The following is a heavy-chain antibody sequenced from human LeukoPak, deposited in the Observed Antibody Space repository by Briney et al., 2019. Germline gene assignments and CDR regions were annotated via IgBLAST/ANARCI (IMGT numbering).Heavy chain of an antibody. V-gene: IGHV3-7*01. CDR1: GFTFSNYW. Sequence: GGSLRLSCAASGFTFSNYWMNWVRQAPGKGPEWVANIKQDGSEKYYVDSVKGRFTISRDNAKNSLYLQMNSLRAEDTAVYYCARLKGRDSSGPEVYWGQGTLVTVSS. CDR3: ARLKGRDSSGPEVY. D-gene: IGHD3-22*01. J-gene: IGHJ4*02. CDR2: IKQDGSEK.